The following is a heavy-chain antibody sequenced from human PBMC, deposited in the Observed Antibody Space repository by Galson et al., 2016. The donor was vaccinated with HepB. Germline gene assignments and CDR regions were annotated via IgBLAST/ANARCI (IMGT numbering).Heavy chain of an antibody. J-gene: IGHJ4*02. Sequence: SLRLSCAASGFTGFTFSSYWMHWVRQAPGKGLVWVSRITNDGSSTGYADSVKGRFTISRDNAKNTLYLQMRNLRDEDTAVYYWVGYNWHAIAYWGQGTLVPGSS. CDR2: ITNDGSST. V-gene: IGHV3-74*01. CDR1: GFTGFTFSSYW. D-gene: IGHD1-20*01. CDR3: VGYNWHAIAY.